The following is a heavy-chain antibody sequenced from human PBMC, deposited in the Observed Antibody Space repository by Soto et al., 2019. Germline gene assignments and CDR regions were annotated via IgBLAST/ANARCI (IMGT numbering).Heavy chain of an antibody. D-gene: IGHD3-9*01. CDR3: ARGVGILTGYYKGP. Sequence: ASVKVSCKASGYTFTSYAMHWVRQAPGQRLEWMGWINAGNGNTKYSQKFQGRVTITRDTSASTAYMELSSLRSEDTAVYYCARGVGILTGYYKGPWGQGTLVTVSS. V-gene: IGHV1-3*01. J-gene: IGHJ5*02. CDR1: GYTFTSYA. CDR2: INAGNGNT.